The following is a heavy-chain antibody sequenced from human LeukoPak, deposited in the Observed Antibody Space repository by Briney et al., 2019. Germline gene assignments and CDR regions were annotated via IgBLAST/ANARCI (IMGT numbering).Heavy chain of an antibody. V-gene: IGHV4-59*08. CDR2: IYYSGNT. J-gene: IGHJ5*02. CDR1: GGSISSYY. Sequence: SETLSLTCTVSGGSISSYYWSWIRQPPGKGLEWIGYIYYSGNTNYNPSLKSRVTISVDTSKNQFSLKLSSVTAADTAVYYCARLLAYSSGLLTWGQGTLVTVSS. D-gene: IGHD6-19*01. CDR3: ARLLAYSSGLLT.